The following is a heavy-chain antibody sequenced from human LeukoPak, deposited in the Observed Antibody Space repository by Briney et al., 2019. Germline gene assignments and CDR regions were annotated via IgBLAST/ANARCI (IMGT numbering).Heavy chain of an antibody. Sequence: SSETLSLTCTVSGGSISSYYWSWIRQPAGKGLEWIGGIYTSGSTYYNPSLKSRVTMSVDTSKNQFSLKLSSVTAADTAVYYCARDLNDILTGYSNWFDPWGQGTLVTVSS. J-gene: IGHJ5*02. D-gene: IGHD3-9*01. CDR2: IYTSGST. CDR1: GGSISSYY. CDR3: ARDLNDILTGYSNWFDP. V-gene: IGHV4-4*07.